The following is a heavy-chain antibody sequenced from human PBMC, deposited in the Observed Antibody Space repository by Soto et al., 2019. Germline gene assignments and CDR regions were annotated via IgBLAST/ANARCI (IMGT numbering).Heavy chain of an antibody. Sequence: NPSETLSLTCGVSGDSISSGYYCGWIQQPPGKGLEWIGSINHSGNTYYNPSLKSRVTISVDTSKNQVSLKLSSVTAADTAVYYCARSGDDYGSYIDYWGQGTLVTVSS. CDR3: ARSGDDYGSYIDY. CDR2: INHSGNT. J-gene: IGHJ4*02. D-gene: IGHD4-17*01. V-gene: IGHV4-38-2*01. CDR1: GDSISSGYY.